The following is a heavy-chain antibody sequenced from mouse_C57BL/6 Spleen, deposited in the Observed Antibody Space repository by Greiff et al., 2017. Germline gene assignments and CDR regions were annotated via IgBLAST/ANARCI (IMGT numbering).Heavy chain of an antibody. V-gene: IGHV1-42*01. Sequence: EVKLVESGPELVKPGASVKISCKASGYSFTGYYMNWVKQSPEKSLEWIGEINPSTGGTTYNQKFKAKATLTVDKSSSTAYMQLKSLTSEDSAVYYCARSDITTVVATDYWGQGTTLTVSS. D-gene: IGHD1-1*01. CDR1: GYSFTGYY. J-gene: IGHJ2*01. CDR2: INPSTGGT. CDR3: ARSDITTVVATDY.